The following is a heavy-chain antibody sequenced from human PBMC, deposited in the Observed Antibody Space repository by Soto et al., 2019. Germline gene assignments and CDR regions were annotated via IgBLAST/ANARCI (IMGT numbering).Heavy chain of an antibody. CDR2: SSGRDGKT. D-gene: IGHD3-10*01. CDR3: AKGTTGGY. CDR1: GFTFINSA. V-gene: IGHV3-23*04. J-gene: IGHJ4*02. Sequence: EVQLVESGGDVVQPGGSLRLSCAASGFTFINSAMNWVRQAPGKGLEWVSVSSGRDGKTYYSDSVRGRFTISRDNSKSTLDLQMNSLGVEDTAVYYCAKGTTGGYWGQGTLVTVSS.